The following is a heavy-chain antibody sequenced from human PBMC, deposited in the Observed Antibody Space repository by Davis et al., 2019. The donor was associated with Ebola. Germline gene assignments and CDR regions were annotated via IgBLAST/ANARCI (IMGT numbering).Heavy chain of an antibody. CDR1: GFTFSSYS. Sequence: GESLKISCAASGFTFSSYSMNWVRQAPGKGLEWVSSISSSSSYIYYADSVKGRFTISRDNAKNSLYLQMNSLRAEDTAVYYCARDSTSFQLYYFDYWGQGTLVTVSS. J-gene: IGHJ4*02. CDR2: ISSSSSYI. V-gene: IGHV3-21*04. CDR3: ARDSTSFQLYYFDY. D-gene: IGHD3-10*01.